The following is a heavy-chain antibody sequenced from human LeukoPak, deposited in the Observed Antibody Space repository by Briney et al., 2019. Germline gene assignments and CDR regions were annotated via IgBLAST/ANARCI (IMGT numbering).Heavy chain of an antibody. V-gene: IGHV4-59*01. Sequence: SETLSLTGTDSGGSISSYYWSWIRQPPGKGLEGIGYIYYSGSTNYNPSPKSRVTISVDTSKNQFSLKLISVTAADTAVYYCATSGGYCSGGRCPEFDYWGQGNLVTVSS. CDR2: IYYSGST. D-gene: IGHD2-15*01. CDR3: ATSGGYCSGGRCPEFDY. CDR1: GGSISSYY. J-gene: IGHJ4*02.